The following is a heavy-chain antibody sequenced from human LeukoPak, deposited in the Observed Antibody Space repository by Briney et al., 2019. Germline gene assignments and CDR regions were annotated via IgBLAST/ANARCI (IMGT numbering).Heavy chain of an antibody. D-gene: IGHD4-17*01. CDR2: ISVSGADT. J-gene: IGHJ6*02. Sequence: PGGSLRLSCAASGFTFTNYVMTWVRQAPGKGLEWVSGISVSGADTYYADSVKGRFTISRDNSKNTVSLRMNSLRAEDTAVYYCARQGRNGDYQFPYYYYGMDVWGQGTTVTVSS. CDR3: ARQGRNGDYQFPYYYYGMDV. V-gene: IGHV3-23*01. CDR1: GFTFTNYV.